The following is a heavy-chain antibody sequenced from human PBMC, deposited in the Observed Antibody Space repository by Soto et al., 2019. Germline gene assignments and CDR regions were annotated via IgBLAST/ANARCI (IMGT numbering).Heavy chain of an antibody. CDR3: ASFLFPTKYYYGSGSYLIPDY. CDR1: GGSISSGDYY. J-gene: IGHJ4*02. Sequence: SETLSLTCTVSGGSISSGDYYWSWIRQPPGKGPEWIGYIYYSGSTYYNPSLKSRVTISVDTSKNQFSLKLSSVTAADTAVYYCASFLFPTKYYYGSGSYLIPDYWGQGTLVTVSS. V-gene: IGHV4-30-4*01. CDR2: IYYSGST. D-gene: IGHD3-10*01.